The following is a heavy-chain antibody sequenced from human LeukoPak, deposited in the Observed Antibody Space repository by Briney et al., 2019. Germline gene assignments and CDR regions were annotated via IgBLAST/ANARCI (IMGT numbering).Heavy chain of an antibody. D-gene: IGHD1-26*01. CDR3: ARDSGTPFDP. CDR2: TYTSGST. Sequence: SETLSLTCTVSGGSISSGSYYWSWIRQPAGKGLEWIGRTYTSGSTNYNPSLKSRVTISVDTSKNQFSLKLSSVTAADTAVYYCARDSGTPFDPWGQGTLVTVSS. CDR1: GGSISSGSYY. J-gene: IGHJ5*02. V-gene: IGHV4-61*02.